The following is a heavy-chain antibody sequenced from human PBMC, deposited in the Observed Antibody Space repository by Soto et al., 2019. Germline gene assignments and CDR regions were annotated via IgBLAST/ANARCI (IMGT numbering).Heavy chain of an antibody. CDR2: VTPYKADT. V-gene: IGHV1-18*04. CDR1: GYTLTNYG. D-gene: IGHD5-12*01. CDR3: ATDGPSNSGNLYASDI. Sequence: QAQLVQSGAEVKKSGASVRVSCRASGYTLTNYGVTWVRQAPGQGLEWLGRVTPYKADTNSAQNLQGRVTMATDTSTNTAYLELRSLRSDDTAVYFCATDGPSNSGNLYASDIWGQGTMVTVSA. J-gene: IGHJ3*02.